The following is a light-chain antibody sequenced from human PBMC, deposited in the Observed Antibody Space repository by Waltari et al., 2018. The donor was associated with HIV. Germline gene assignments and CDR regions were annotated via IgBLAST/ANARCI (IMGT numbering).Light chain of an antibody. CDR2: QDH. J-gene: IGLJ2*01. V-gene: IGLV3-25*03. CDR3: QTTDTNGVVV. Sequence: SSALTQTPSVSVSPGQTATITCSGEAFPSRYAHWYHQRAVQAPFLVIYQDHKRPSGIPDRFSGSSSGTVLTWTISGVQTEDEGDYYCQTTDTNGVVVFGGGTKVTVL. CDR1: AFPSRY.